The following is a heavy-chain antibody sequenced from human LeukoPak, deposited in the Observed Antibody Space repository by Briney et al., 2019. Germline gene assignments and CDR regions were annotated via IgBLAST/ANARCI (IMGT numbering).Heavy chain of an antibody. CDR3: ARVGHYYDTGAFDI. Sequence: GGSLRLSCAASGFTFSGYWMSWVRQAPGKGLEWVANIKQDGSEKYYVDSVKGRFTISRDNAKNSLYLQMNSLRAEDTAVYYCARVGHYYDTGAFDIWGQGTMVTVSS. CDR1: GFTFSGYW. D-gene: IGHD3-22*01. J-gene: IGHJ3*02. CDR2: IKQDGSEK. V-gene: IGHV3-7*01.